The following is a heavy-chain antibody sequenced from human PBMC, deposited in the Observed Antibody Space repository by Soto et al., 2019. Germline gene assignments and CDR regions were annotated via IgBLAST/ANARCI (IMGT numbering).Heavy chain of an antibody. V-gene: IGHV1-46*01. CDR1: GYTFTSYY. J-gene: IGHJ5*02. CDR2: INPSGGST. CDR3: ARDGDPLGYCTNGVCRWFDP. Sequence: ASVKVSCKASGYTFTSYYMHWVRQAPGQGLEWMGIINPSGGSTSYAQKFQGRVTMTRDTSTSTVYMELSSLRSEDTAVYYCARDGDPLGYCTNGVCRWFDPWGQGTLVTVSS. D-gene: IGHD2-8*01.